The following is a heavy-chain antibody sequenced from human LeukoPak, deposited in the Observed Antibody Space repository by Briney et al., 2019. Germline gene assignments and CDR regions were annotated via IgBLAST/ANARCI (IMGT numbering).Heavy chain of an antibody. Sequence: SETLSLTCAVYGGSFCVYYWSCIRRPPGKGLEWIGEINHSASTNYNPSLKSRVTISVDTSKNQFSLKLSSVTAADTAVYYCARGVYIAAAQYGYWGQGTLVTVSS. CDR3: ARGVYIAAAQYGY. J-gene: IGHJ4*02. V-gene: IGHV4-34*01. CDR2: INHSAST. CDR1: GGSFCVYY. D-gene: IGHD6-13*01.